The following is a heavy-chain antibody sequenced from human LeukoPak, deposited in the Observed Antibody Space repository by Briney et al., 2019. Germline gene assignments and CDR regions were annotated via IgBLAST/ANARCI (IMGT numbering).Heavy chain of an antibody. CDR1: GGSISSSSYY. J-gene: IGHJ4*02. V-gene: IGHV4-39*01. D-gene: IGHD1-26*01. Sequence: PSETLSLTCTVSGGSISSSSYYWGWIRQPPGKGLEWIVSIYYSGSTYYNPSLKSRVTISVDTSKNQFSLKLSSVTAADTAVYYCARTPRDDIVGAKSDFDYWGQGTLVTVSS. CDR2: IYYSGST. CDR3: ARTPRDDIVGAKSDFDY.